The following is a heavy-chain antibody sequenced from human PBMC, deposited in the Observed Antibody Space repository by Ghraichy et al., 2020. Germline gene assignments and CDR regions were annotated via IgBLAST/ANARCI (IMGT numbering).Heavy chain of an antibody. CDR2: VHYSGGT. Sequence: SETLSLTCSVSGGSIRPHYWSWIRQPPGKGLEWIGYVHYSGGTDYDPSLKSRVSISLDTSKNQFSLTLTSVTAADTAIYYCARRGRGYSLYYYGVDVWGQGTTVTVSS. J-gene: IGHJ6*02. CDR1: GGSIRPHY. V-gene: IGHV4-59*08. CDR3: ARRGRGYSLYYYGVDV. D-gene: IGHD5-18*01.